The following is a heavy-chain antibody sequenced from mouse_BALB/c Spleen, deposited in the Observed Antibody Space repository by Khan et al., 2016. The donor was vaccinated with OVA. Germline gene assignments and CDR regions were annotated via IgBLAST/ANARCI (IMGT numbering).Heavy chain of an antibody. CDR3: ARSGTTVVAYWYFDV. CDR2: IKYSGST. Sequence: EVQLQQSGPDLVKPSQSLSLTCTVTGYSITSGYSWHWIRQFPGNKLEWMGYIKYSGSTNYNPSLKSRVSITRDTSKNQFFLQLKSVTTEDTATTYCARSGTTVVAYWYFDVWGAGTTVTVSS. CDR1: GYSITSGYS. J-gene: IGHJ1*01. V-gene: IGHV3-1*02. D-gene: IGHD1-1*01.